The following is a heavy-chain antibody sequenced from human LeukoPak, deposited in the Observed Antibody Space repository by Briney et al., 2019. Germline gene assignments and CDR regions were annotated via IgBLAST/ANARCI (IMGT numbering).Heavy chain of an antibody. CDR2: ISAYNGNT. V-gene: IGHV1-18*01. J-gene: IGHJ5*02. D-gene: IGHD3-22*01. CDR1: GYTFTSYG. Sequence: ASVKVSCKASGYTFTSYGISWVRQAPGQGLEWMGWISAYNGNTNYAQKFQGRVTITADESTSTAYMELSSLRSEDTAVYYCAREPGFDSSGYLNWFDPWGQGTLVTVSS. CDR3: AREPGFDSSGYLNWFDP.